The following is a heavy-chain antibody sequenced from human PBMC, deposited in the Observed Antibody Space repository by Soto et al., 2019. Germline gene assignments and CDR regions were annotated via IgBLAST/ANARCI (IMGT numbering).Heavy chain of an antibody. CDR3: ARNSRGFGYQDGMEV. D-gene: IGHD3-10*01. Sequence: QEQLVESGGDVVQPGRSLRLSCAAAGFTFNSYNMHWVRQAPGKGPEWVAVISYNGDNQYYLDSVKGRFTISRDNPNKKLYREMNSLRPEDTAVYFCARNSRGFGYQDGMEVWGQGTTVIVSS. CDR1: GFTFNSYN. V-gene: IGHV3-30*03. J-gene: IGHJ6*02. CDR2: ISYNGDNQ.